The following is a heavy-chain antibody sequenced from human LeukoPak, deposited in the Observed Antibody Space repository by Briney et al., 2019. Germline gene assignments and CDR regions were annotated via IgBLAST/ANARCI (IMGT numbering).Heavy chain of an antibody. Sequence: SETLSLTCTVSGGSISSYYWSWIRQPPGKGLEWIGYIYYSGSTNYNPSLKSRVTISVDTSKNQFSLKLSSVTAADTAVYYCASSSPTGYSSSNYYYYYLDVWGKGTTVTVSS. CDR3: ASSSPTGYSSSNYYYYYLDV. V-gene: IGHV4-59*01. CDR2: IYYSGST. J-gene: IGHJ6*03. CDR1: GGSISSYY. D-gene: IGHD6-6*01.